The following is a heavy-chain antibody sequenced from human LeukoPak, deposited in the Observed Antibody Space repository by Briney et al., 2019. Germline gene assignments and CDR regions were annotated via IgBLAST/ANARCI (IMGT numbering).Heavy chain of an antibody. CDR3: ARDALTAGGSDAFDI. V-gene: IGHV3-30-3*01. D-gene: IGHD1-26*01. J-gene: IGHJ3*02. Sequence: GRSLRLSCAASGFTFSSYAMHWVRQAPGKGLEWVAVISYDGSNKYCADSVKGRFTISRDNSKNTLYLQMNSLRAEDTAVYYCARDALTAGGSDAFDIWGQGAMVTVSS. CDR2: ISYDGSNK. CDR1: GFTFSSYA.